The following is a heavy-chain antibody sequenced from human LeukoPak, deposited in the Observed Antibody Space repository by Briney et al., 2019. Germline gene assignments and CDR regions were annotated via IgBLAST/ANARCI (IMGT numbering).Heavy chain of an antibody. Sequence: SETLSLTCTVSGGSISSYYWSWIRQPAGKGLEWIGRIYTSGSTNYNPSLTSRVTMSVDTSKNQFSLKLSSVTAADTAVYYCARTLADAGDDAFDICGQGTMVTVSS. J-gene: IGHJ3*02. CDR1: GGSISSYY. CDR3: ARTLADAGDDAFDI. D-gene: IGHD2-8*01. CDR2: IYTSGST. V-gene: IGHV4-4*07.